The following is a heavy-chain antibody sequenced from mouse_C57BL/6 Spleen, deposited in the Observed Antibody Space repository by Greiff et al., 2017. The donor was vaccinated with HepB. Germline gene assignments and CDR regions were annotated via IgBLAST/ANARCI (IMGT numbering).Heavy chain of an antibody. V-gene: IGHV1-72*01. CDR1: GYTFTSYW. Sequence: QVQLKESGAELVKPGASVKLSCKASGYTFTSYWMHWVKQRPGRGLEWIGRIDPNSGGTKYNEKFKSKATLTVDKPSSTAYMQLSSLTSEDSAVYYCASEGWFTRDAMDYWGQGTSVTVSS. D-gene: IGHD2-3*01. CDR2: IDPNSGGT. J-gene: IGHJ4*01. CDR3: ASEGWFTRDAMDY.